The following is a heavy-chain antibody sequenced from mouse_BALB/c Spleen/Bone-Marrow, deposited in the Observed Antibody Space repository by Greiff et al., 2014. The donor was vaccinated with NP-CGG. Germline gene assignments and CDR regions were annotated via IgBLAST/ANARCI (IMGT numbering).Heavy chain of an antibody. V-gene: IGHV1S137*01. CDR3: ARGGASGLYYYAMDY. D-gene: IGHD3-1*01. CDR2: ISPYYVDG. Sequence: VKVVESGAELGRPGVSVKISCKGSGYHFIDFAIHWVKQSITKSLGWIGVISPYYVDGGYNQKFKGKATMTIDRSSSTAYMELARPTSEDSAIYYCARGGASGLYYYAMDYWGQGTSVTVSS. J-gene: IGHJ4*01. CDR1: GYHFIDFA.